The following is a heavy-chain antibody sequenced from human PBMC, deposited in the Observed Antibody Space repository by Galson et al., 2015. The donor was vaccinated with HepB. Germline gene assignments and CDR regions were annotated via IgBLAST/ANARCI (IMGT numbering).Heavy chain of an antibody. V-gene: IGHV3-48*02. Sequence: SLRLSCAASGFTFSSYSMNWVRQAPGKGLEWVSYISSSSGTIYYADSVKGRFTISRDNAKNSLYLQMNSLRDEDTAVYCCARDGGSGWQIPTYFDCWGQGALVTVSS. CDR1: GFTFSSYS. J-gene: IGHJ4*02. CDR2: ISSSSGTI. CDR3: ARDGGSGWQIPTYFDC. D-gene: IGHD6-19*01.